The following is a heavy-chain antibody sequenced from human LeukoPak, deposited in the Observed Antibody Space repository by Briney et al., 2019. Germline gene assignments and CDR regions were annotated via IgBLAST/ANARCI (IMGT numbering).Heavy chain of an antibody. CDR1: GFTFSSYA. D-gene: IGHD6-13*01. CDR3: AKDRGSSSWHEYFQH. CDR2: ISGSGGSP. Sequence: GGTLRISCAASGFTFSSYAMSWVRQAPGKGLEWVSAISGSGGSPYYADSVKGRFTISRDNSKNTLYLQMNSLRAEDTAVYYCAKDRGSSSWHEYFQHWGQGTLVTVSS. J-gene: IGHJ1*01. V-gene: IGHV3-23*01.